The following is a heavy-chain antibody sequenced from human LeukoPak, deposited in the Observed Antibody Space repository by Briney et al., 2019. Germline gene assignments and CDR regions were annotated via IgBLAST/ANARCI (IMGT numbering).Heavy chain of an antibody. CDR1: GFTVSSNY. J-gene: IGHJ3*02. Sequence: GGSLRLSCAASGFTVSSNYMSRVRQAPGKGLEWVSVIYSGGSTYYADSVKGRFTISRDNSKNTLYLQMNSLRAEDTAVYYCARDSGGWYGDAFDIWGQGTMVTVSS. V-gene: IGHV3-53*01. D-gene: IGHD6-19*01. CDR3: ARDSGGWYGDAFDI. CDR2: IYSGGST.